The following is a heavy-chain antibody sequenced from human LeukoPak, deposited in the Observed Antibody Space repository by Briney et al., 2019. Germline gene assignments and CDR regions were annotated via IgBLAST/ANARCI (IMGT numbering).Heavy chain of an antibody. V-gene: IGHV3-7*01. Sequence: PGGPLRLSCAASGFTFSGYWMSWVRQAPGKGLEWVANINKDGSERYNVDSVKGRFTISRDNANKSLYLQMNSLRAEDTSVYYCARESKGRSKIDYWGQGTLVTVSS. CDR3: ARESKGRSKIDY. CDR2: INKDGSER. J-gene: IGHJ4*02. D-gene: IGHD4-17*01. CDR1: GFTFSGYW.